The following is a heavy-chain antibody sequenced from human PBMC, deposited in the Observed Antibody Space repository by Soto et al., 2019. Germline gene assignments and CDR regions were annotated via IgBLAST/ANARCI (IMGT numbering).Heavy chain of an antibody. CDR1: GGTFSSYA. J-gene: IGHJ1*01. CDR2: IIPIFVTA. V-gene: IGHV1-69*01. Sequence: QVQLVQSGAEVKKPGSSVKVSCKASGGTFSSYAISWVRQAPGQGLEWMGGIIPIFVTANYAQKFQGRVTITADESTSTAYMELSSLXXXXXXXXXCATLNVDTXXXXXXWGQ. CDR3: ATLNVDTXXXXXX. D-gene: IGHD5-18*01.